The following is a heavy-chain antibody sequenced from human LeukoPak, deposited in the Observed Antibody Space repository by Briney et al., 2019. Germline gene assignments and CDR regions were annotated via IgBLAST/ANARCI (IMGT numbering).Heavy chain of an antibody. CDR3: ASSGYCSGGSCFGTSYYYGMDV. CDR2: ISYDGSNK. J-gene: IGHJ6*02. V-gene: IGHV3-30-3*01. D-gene: IGHD2-15*01. CDR1: GFTFSSYA. Sequence: PGGSLRLSCAASGFTFSSYAMHWVRQAPGKGLEWVAVISYDGSNKYYADSVKGRFTISRDNSKNTLYLQMNSLRAEDTAVYYCASSGYCSGGSCFGTSYYYGMDVWGQGTTVTVSS.